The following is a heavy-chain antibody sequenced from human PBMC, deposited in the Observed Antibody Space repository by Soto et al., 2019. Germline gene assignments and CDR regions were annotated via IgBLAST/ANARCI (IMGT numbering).Heavy chain of an antibody. Sequence: SETLSLTCAVSGASISSGNWWSWVRQSPGKGLEWIGEIYHSGSTNHNPSLKSRVIISVDKSRNQFSLKLSSVTAADTAVYYCARGPGGFNFDYWGQGTLVTVSS. D-gene: IGHD2-8*02. CDR3: ARGPGGFNFDY. V-gene: IGHV4-4*02. J-gene: IGHJ4*02. CDR1: GASISSGNW. CDR2: IYHSGST.